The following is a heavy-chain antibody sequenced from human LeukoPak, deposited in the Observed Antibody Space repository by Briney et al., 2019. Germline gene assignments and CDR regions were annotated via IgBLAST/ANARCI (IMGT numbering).Heavy chain of an antibody. CDR2: FDPEDGET. V-gene: IGHV1-24*01. J-gene: IGHJ6*02. CDR3: ASASQGGAPNDYGMDV. D-gene: IGHD3-16*01. CDR1: GYTFTSYG. Sequence: ASVKVSCKASGYTFTSYGISWVRQAPGKGLEWMGGFDPEDGETIYAQKFQGRVTMTEDTSTDTAYMELSSLRSEDTAVYYCASASQGGAPNDYGMDVWGQGTTVTVSS.